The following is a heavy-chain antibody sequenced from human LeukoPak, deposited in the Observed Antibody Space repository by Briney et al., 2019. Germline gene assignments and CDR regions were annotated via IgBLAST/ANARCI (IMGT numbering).Heavy chain of an antibody. CDR3: ASSSIVVVPAATEYYFDY. J-gene: IGHJ4*02. CDR1: GFTFSSYA. D-gene: IGHD2-2*01. CDR2: ISGSGGST. Sequence: GGSLRLSCAASGFTFSSYAMSWVRQAPGKGLEWVSAISGSGGSTYYADSVKGRFAISRDNSKNTLYLQMNSLRAEDTAVYYCASSSIVVVPAATEYYFDYWGQGTLVTVSS. V-gene: IGHV3-23*01.